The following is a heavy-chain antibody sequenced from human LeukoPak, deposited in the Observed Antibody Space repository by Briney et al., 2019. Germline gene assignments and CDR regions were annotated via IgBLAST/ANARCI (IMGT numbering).Heavy chain of an antibody. D-gene: IGHD6-13*01. Sequence: SETPSLTCTVSGGSLSSYYWSWIRQPAGKGLEWIGRIYTSGSTNYNPSLKSRVTMSIDTSKNQFSLKLSSVTAADTAVYYCARTGDAIAAAGTIDYWGQGTLVTVSS. CDR2: IYTSGST. CDR3: ARTGDAIAAAGTIDY. CDR1: GGSLSSYY. J-gene: IGHJ4*02. V-gene: IGHV4-4*07.